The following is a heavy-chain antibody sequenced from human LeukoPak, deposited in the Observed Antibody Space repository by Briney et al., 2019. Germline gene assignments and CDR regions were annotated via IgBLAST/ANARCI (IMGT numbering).Heavy chain of an antibody. CDR2: ISYDGSSK. CDR1: GFTFSKFA. Sequence: PGGSLRLSCAASGFTFSKFAMHWVRQAPGKGLEWVALISYDGSSKYYADPVKGRFTISRDNSRNTLYLQMNSLRAEDTAVYYCARDPIYCNGGICSAHYYYYMDVWGKGTTVTVSS. J-gene: IGHJ6*03. V-gene: IGHV3-30*04. D-gene: IGHD2-15*01. CDR3: ARDPIYCNGGICSAHYYYYMDV.